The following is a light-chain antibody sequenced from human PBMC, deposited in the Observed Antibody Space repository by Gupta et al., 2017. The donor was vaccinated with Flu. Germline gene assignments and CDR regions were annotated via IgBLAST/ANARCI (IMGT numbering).Light chain of an antibody. J-gene: IGKJ3*01. CDR2: LGS. V-gene: IGKV2-28*01. CDR3: MQALQTPR. CDR1: QSRLHSNGYNY. Sequence: PVTPGEPASISCRSSQSRLHSNGYNYLDWYLQKPGQSPQLLIYLGSNRASGVPDRFSGSGSGTDFTLKISRVEAEDVGVYYCMQALQTPRFGPGTKVDIK.